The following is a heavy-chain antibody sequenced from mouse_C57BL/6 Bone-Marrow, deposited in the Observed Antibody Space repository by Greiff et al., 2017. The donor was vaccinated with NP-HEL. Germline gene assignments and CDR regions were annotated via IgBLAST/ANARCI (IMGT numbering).Heavy chain of an antibody. Sequence: QVQLQQSGAELVRPGASVKMSCKASGYTFTSYTMHWVKQRPGQGLEWIGNINPSSGDTKYNQKFKDKATLTADKSSSTAYMQLSSLASEDSAVYCCAGPDWAGFAYWGQGTLVTVSA. D-gene: IGHD4-1*01. CDR2: INPSSGDT. CDR3: AGPDWAGFAY. CDR1: GYTFTSYT. J-gene: IGHJ3*01. V-gene: IGHV1-4*01.